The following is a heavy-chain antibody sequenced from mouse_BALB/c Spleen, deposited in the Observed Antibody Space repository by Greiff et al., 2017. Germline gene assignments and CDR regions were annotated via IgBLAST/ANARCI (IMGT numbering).Heavy chain of an antibody. J-gene: IGHJ4*01. CDR1: GFSLTGYG. CDR3: ARAPTFNYYAMDY. V-gene: IGHV2-6-7*01. CDR2: LWGDGST. Sequence: VKLVESGPGLVAPSQSLSITCTVSGFSLTGYGVNWVRQPPGKGLEWLGMLWGDGSTDYNSALKSRLSISKDNSKSQVFLKMNSLQTDDTARYYCARAPTFNYYAMDYWGQGTSVTVSS.